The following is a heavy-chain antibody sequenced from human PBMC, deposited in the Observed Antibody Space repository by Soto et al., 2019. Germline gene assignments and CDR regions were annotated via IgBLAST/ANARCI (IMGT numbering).Heavy chain of an antibody. J-gene: IGHJ4*02. V-gene: IGHV4-4*02. CDR1: SDSIAGENW. D-gene: IGHD6-25*01. CDR2: IFHTGGT. Sequence: QVQLQESRPGLVKPSETLSLTCTVSSDSIAGENWWSWVRQPPGMGLEWIGEIFHTGGTNYNPSLKGRVTMEVDKSKNQFSLKLISATAADTAVYYCARVFSSGSGWMYYFDFWGQGTLVFVSS. CDR3: ARVFSSGSGWMYYFDF.